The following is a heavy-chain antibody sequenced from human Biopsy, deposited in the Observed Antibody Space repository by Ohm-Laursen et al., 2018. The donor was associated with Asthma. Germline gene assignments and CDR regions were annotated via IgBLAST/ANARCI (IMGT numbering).Heavy chain of an antibody. Sequence: PSETLSLTCVVYGGSFSGYYWSWIRQPPGKGLEWIGEINHSGSTNYNPSLKSRVTISVDTSKNQFSLKLSSVTAADTAVYYCARVVGGYCSSTSCYGGYYYGIDVWGQGTTVTVSS. D-gene: IGHD2-2*01. CDR1: GGSFSGYY. V-gene: IGHV4-34*01. CDR3: ARVVGGYCSSTSCYGGYYYGIDV. J-gene: IGHJ6*02. CDR2: INHSGST.